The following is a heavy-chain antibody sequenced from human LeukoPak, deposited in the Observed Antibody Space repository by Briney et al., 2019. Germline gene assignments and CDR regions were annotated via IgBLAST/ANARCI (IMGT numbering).Heavy chain of an antibody. Sequence: QTGGSLRLSCAASGFTFSSYGMHWVRQAPGKGLEWVAFIRYDGSNKYYADSVKGRFTISRDNSKNTLYLQMNSLRAEDTAVYYCAKDFYCSSTSCYTPEYFQHWGQGTLVTVSS. CDR1: GFTFSSYG. CDR3: AKDFYCSSTSCYTPEYFQH. J-gene: IGHJ1*01. V-gene: IGHV3-30*02. D-gene: IGHD2-2*02. CDR2: IRYDGSNK.